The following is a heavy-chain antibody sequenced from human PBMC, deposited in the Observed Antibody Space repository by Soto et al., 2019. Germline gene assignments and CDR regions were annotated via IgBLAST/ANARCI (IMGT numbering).Heavy chain of an antibody. CDR3: ARYCSGGTCHRGVPDH. V-gene: IGHV1-18*01. D-gene: IGHD2-15*01. J-gene: IGHJ4*02. Sequence: QVQLVQSGAEVKKPGASVKVSCKPSGYPFTSYGITWVRQAPGQGLEWVGWINTYNGATNYAQKLQGRVTVTTDTSTSTAYMELRSLRSDDTAVYFCARYCSGGTCHRGVPDHWGQGTLVTVS. CDR1: GYPFTSYG. CDR2: INTYNGAT.